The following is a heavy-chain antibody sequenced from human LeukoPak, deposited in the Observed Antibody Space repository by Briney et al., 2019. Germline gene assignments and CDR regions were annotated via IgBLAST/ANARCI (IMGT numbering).Heavy chain of an antibody. CDR3: ARSWGIFGVVRYAFDI. V-gene: IGHV4-61*09. CDR1: GGSISSGSYY. J-gene: IGHJ3*02. CDR2: IYTSGST. D-gene: IGHD3-3*01. Sequence: PSETLSLTCTVSGGSISSGSYYWGWMRQPAGKGLDWIGHIYTSGSTNYNPSLKSRFTISVDTSKNQFSLKLSSVTAADTAVYYCARSWGIFGVVRYAFDIWGQGTMVTVSS.